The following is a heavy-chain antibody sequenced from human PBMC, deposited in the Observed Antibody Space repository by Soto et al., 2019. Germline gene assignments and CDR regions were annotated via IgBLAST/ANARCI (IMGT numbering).Heavy chain of an antibody. V-gene: IGHV3-23*01. CDR2: ITDNGAAT. D-gene: IGHD3-10*01. CDR1: GLSVGSRA. J-gene: IGHJ4*02. CDR3: ARGSTDSYPGSRIFDF. Sequence: PSGSMRLCRVASGLSVGSRAVCRSRQAPWAGLGGASSITDNGAATKSVSSVRRRFTISRDNSKNTLYLQISSLRAEDSAVYFCARGSTDSYPGSRIFDFWGRGTLVTVSS.